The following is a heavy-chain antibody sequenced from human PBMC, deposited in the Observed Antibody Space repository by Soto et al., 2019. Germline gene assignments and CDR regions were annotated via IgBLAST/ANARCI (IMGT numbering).Heavy chain of an antibody. V-gene: IGHV5-51*01. D-gene: IGHD5-12*01. J-gene: IGHJ4*02. Sequence: GESLKISCKGSGYSFTSYWIGWVRQMPGKGLEWMGIIYPGDSDTRYSPSFQGQVTISADKSISTAYLQWSSLKASDTAMYYCARRKGHSGYDYYFDYWGQGTLVTVSS. CDR1: GYSFTSYW. CDR2: IYPGDSDT. CDR3: ARRKGHSGYDYYFDY.